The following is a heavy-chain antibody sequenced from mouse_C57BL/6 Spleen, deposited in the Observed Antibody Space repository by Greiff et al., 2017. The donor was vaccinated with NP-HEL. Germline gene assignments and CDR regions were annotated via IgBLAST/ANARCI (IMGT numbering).Heavy chain of an antibody. J-gene: IGHJ3*01. D-gene: IGHD1-1*01. CDR1: GYSITSGYD. Sequence: EVQGVESGPGMVKPSQSLSLTCTVTGYSITSGYDWHWIRHFPGNKLEWMGYISYSGSTNYNPSLKSRISITHDTSKNHFFLKLNSVTTEDTATYYCARGGHYYGSSPFAYWGQGTLVTVSA. V-gene: IGHV3-1*01. CDR3: ARGGHYYGSSPFAY. CDR2: ISYSGST.